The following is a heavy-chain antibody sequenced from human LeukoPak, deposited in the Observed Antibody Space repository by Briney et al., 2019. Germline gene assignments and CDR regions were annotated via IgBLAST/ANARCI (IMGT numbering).Heavy chain of an antibody. Sequence: GGSLTLSCAASGFTFTTYGIHWVRQAPGKGLEWVRFIRYDATNEYYADSVKGRFTISRDNSKNTVYLQMNSLRTEDTAVYYCAKDAFEGTKHSNFWSGYYADYWGQGTLVTVSS. J-gene: IGHJ4*02. CDR1: GFTFTTYG. D-gene: IGHD3-3*01. V-gene: IGHV3-30*02. CDR2: IRYDATNE. CDR3: AKDAFEGTKHSNFWSGYYADY.